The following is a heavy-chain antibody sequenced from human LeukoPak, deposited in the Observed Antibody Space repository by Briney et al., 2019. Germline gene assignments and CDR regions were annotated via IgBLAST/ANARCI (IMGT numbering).Heavy chain of an antibody. CDR1: GYTFTSYD. CDR2: ISAYNGNT. Sequence: ASVKVSCKASGYTFTSYDINWVRQATGQGLEWMGWISAYNGNTNYAQKLQGRVTMTTDTSTSTAYMELRSLRSDDTAVYYCARVFLYYYDSSGYGKVANWFDPWGQGTLVTVSS. CDR3: ARVFLYYYDSSGYGKVANWFDP. V-gene: IGHV1-18*01. D-gene: IGHD3-22*01. J-gene: IGHJ5*02.